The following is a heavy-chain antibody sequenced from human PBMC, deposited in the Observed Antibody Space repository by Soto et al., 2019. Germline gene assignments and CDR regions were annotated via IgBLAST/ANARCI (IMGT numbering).Heavy chain of an antibody. J-gene: IGHJ5*02. CDR1: GYTLTELS. Sequence: ASVNVSCKVSGYTLTELSMHWVRQAPGKGREWRGGFDPEDGETIYAQKFQGRVTMTEDTSTDTVYMELSSLRSEDTAGYYCATLIKIGVVTDWFDPWGQGTLVTVSS. V-gene: IGHV1-24*01. CDR2: FDPEDGET. CDR3: ATLIKIGVVTDWFDP. D-gene: IGHD3-3*01.